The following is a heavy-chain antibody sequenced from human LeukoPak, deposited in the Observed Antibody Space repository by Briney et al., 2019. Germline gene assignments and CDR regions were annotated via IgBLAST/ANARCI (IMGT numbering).Heavy chain of an antibody. CDR2: IYYSGST. CDR3: ARVGTTINNWFDP. J-gene: IGHJ5*02. D-gene: IGHD5-12*01. V-gene: IGHV4-59*08. Sequence: SETLSLTCTVSGGSISSYYWSWIRQPPGKGLEWIGYIYYSGSTNYNPSLKSRVTISVDTSKNQFSLKLSSVTAADTAVYYCARVGTTINNWFDPWGQGTLVTVSS. CDR1: GGSISSYY.